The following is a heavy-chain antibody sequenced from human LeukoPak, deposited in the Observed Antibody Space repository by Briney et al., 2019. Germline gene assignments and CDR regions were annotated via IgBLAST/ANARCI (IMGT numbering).Heavy chain of an antibody. J-gene: IGHJ3*02. D-gene: IGHD5-12*01. CDR1: GGSISRNY. CDR3: ARSYSGYDSNAFDI. Sequence: SETLSLTCTVSGGSISRNYWSWIRQPPGKGLEWIGYIYYSGSTNYNPSLKSRVTISEDSAKNQFSLKLSSVTAADTAVYYCARSYSGYDSNAFDIWGQGTTVTASS. CDR2: IYYSGST. V-gene: IGHV4-59*01.